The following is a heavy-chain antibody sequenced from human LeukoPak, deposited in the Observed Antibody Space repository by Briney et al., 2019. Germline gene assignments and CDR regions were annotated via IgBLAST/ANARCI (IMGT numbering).Heavy chain of an antibody. V-gene: IGHV3-9*01. J-gene: IGHJ4*02. CDR3: AKDESSSSWYPDY. Sequence: PGRSLRLSCAASGFTFDDYAMHWVRQAPGKGLEWVSGISWNSGSIGYADSVKGRFTISRDNAKNSLYLQMNSLRAEDTASYYCAKDESSSSWYPDYWGQGTLVTVSS. CDR1: GFTFDDYA. CDR2: ISWNSGSI. D-gene: IGHD6-13*01.